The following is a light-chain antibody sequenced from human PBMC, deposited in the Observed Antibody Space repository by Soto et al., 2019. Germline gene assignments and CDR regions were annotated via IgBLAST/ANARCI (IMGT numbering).Light chain of an antibody. CDR3: QKYNSAPLT. Sequence: DIQMTQSPSSLSASLGDRVTITCRASQGISVYLAWFQQKPGKVPKLLIYAASTLQSGVPSRFSGSGSGTDFTLTISSLHPEDVATYCQKYNSAPLTFGGGTKVEIK. CDR1: QGISVY. J-gene: IGKJ4*01. V-gene: IGKV1-27*01. CDR2: AAS.